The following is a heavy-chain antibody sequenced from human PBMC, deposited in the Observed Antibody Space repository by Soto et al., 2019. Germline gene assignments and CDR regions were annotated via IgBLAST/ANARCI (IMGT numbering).Heavy chain of an antibody. J-gene: IGHJ5*02. Sequence: ASVKVSCKASGYTFTSYGISWVRQAPGQGLEWMGWISAYNGNTNYAQKLQGRVTMTTDTSTSTAYMELRSLRSDDTAVYYCARVISGITGTLSTWFDPWGQGTLVTVSS. CDR3: ARVISGITGTLSTWFDP. CDR1: GYTFTSYG. V-gene: IGHV1-18*01. CDR2: ISAYNGNT. D-gene: IGHD1-7*01.